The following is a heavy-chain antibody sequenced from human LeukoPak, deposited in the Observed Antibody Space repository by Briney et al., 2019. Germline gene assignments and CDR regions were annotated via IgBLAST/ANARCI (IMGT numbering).Heavy chain of an antibody. D-gene: IGHD3-22*01. CDR1: GYTFTSYD. CDR3: ARVSDSSGYYWASDAFDI. Sequence: GASVKVSCKASGYTFTSYDINWVRQATGQGLEWMGWMNPNSGNTGYAQKFQGRVTITRNTSISTAYMELSSLRSEDTAVYYCARVSDSSGYYWASDAFDIWGQGTMVTVSS. V-gene: IGHV1-8*03. CDR2: MNPNSGNT. J-gene: IGHJ3*02.